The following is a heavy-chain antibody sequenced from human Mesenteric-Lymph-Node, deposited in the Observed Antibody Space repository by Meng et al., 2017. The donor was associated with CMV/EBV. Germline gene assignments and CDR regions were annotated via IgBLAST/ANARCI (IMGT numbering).Heavy chain of an antibody. D-gene: IGHD2/OR15-2a*01. Sequence: QGLLAASGPGLVNPAETLSLSCLVSGVSVTSGAYHGSWIRQSPGKGLEWIGYIYGTGITIYNRSLKSRVTILLETSKNQFSLKLSSVTTADTAVYYCAKSRSSTPGIVDDWGQGTLVTVSS. J-gene: IGHJ4*02. CDR1: GVSVTSGAYH. CDR3: AKSRSSTPGIVDD. CDR2: IYGTGIT. V-gene: IGHV4-61*08.